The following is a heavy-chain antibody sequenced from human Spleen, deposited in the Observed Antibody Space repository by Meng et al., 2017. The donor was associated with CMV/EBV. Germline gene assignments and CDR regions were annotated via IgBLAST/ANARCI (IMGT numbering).Heavy chain of an antibody. D-gene: IGHD2-2*01. CDR1: TFTSYD. CDR3: ARAGVVVPAAIRYWYFDL. V-gene: IGHV1-8*03. J-gene: IGHJ2*01. CDR2: MNPNSGNT. Sequence: TFTSYDIDWVRQATGQGLEWMGWMNPNSGNTDYAQKFQGRVTITRNTSISTAYIELSSLRSEDTAVYYCARAGVVVPAAIRYWYFDLWGRGTLVTVSS.